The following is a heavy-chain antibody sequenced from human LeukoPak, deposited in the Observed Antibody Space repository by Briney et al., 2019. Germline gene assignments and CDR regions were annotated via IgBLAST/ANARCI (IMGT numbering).Heavy chain of an antibody. Sequence: GGSLRLSCAASGFTFSSYGMHWVRQAPGKGLEGVAFIRYDGSNKYYADSVKGRFTISRDNSKNTLYLQMNSLRAEDTAVYYCAKVPVAGPYYYYYYYMDVWGKGTTVTVSS. V-gene: IGHV3-30*02. CDR2: IRYDGSNK. CDR1: GFTFSSYG. D-gene: IGHD6-19*01. J-gene: IGHJ6*03. CDR3: AKVPVAGPYYYYYYYMDV.